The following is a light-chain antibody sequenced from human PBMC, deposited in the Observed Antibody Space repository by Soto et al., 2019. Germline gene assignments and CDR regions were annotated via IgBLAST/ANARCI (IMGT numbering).Light chain of an antibody. CDR2: EVS. CDR1: SCDVGDYNY. Sequence: QSALTQPASVSGSPGQSITISCTGTSCDVGDYNYVSWYQQHPGKAPKLMIYEVSNRPSGVSNRFSGSKSGNTASLTISGLQAEDEADYYCSSYTSSSTPYVFGTGTKLTVL. CDR3: SSYTSSSTPYV. V-gene: IGLV2-14*01. J-gene: IGLJ1*01.